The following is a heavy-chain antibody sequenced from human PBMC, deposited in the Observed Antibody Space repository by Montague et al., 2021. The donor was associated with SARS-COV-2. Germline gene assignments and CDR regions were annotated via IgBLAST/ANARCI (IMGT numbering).Heavy chain of an antibody. CDR1: GGSFSGYY. J-gene: IGHJ6*02. V-gene: IGHV4-34*01. D-gene: IGHD6-13*01. Sequence: SETLSLTCAVYGGSFSGYYWSWIRQPPGKGLEWIGEINHSGSTNYNPSLESRVTISVDTSKNQFSLKLSSVTAADTAVYYCARKGLHSSSWYYYYYGMDVWGQGTTVTVSS. CDR3: ARKGLHSSSWYYYYYGMDV. CDR2: INHSGST.